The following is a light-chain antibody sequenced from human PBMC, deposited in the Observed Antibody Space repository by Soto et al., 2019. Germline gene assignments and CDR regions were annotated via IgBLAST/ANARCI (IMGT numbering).Light chain of an antibody. CDR1: SSDVGGYNY. V-gene: IGLV2-14*01. CDR3: SSYTTSSTLG. J-gene: IGLJ3*02. CDR2: EVS. Sequence: QSALTQPASVSGSPGQSITISCTGTSSDVGGYNYVSWYQQHPGKAPNLMIYEVSNRPSGVSNRFSGSKSGNTASLTLSGLQAEDEADYYCSSYTTSSTLGFGGGTKLTVL.